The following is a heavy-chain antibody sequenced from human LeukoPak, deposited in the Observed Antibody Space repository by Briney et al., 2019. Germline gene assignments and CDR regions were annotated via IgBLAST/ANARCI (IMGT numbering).Heavy chain of an antibody. Sequence: SETLSLTCTVSGGSISSSSYYWGWIRQPPGKGLEWIGSIYYSGSTYYNPSLKSRVTISVDTSKNQFSLKLSSVTAADTAVYYCVQRGSNYYYYYGMDVWGQGTTVTVSS. CDR2: IYYSGST. CDR1: GGSISSSSYY. D-gene: IGHD3-16*01. J-gene: IGHJ6*02. V-gene: IGHV4-39*01. CDR3: VQRGSNYYYYYGMDV.